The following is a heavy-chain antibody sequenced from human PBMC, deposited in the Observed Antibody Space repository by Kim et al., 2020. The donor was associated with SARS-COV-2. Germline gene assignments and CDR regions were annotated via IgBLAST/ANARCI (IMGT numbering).Heavy chain of an antibody. CDR3: ARDGAFYYDSSGYAYAFDI. D-gene: IGHD3-22*01. Sequence: ASVKVSCKASGYTFTSYGISWVRQAPGQGLEWMGWISAYNGNTNYAQKLQGRVTMTTDTSTSTAYMELRSLRSDDTAVYYCARDGAFYYDSSGYAYAFDIWGQGTMVTVSS. CDR1: GYTFTSYG. CDR2: ISAYNGNT. J-gene: IGHJ3*02. V-gene: IGHV1-18*04.